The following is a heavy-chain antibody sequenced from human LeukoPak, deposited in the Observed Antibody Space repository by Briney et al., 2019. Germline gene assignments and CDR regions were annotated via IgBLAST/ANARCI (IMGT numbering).Heavy chain of an antibody. J-gene: IGHJ4*02. Sequence: PGGSLRLSCTTSGFTFGDYAVSWFRQAPGKGLEWVGFIRSNAYGGTTGYAASVKGRFTISRDDSKSIAYLQMNSLKTEDTAVYYCTRSAFDYWGQGTLVTVSS. CDR1: GFTFGDYA. CDR3: TRSAFDY. CDR2: IRSNAYGGTT. D-gene: IGHD2-2*01. V-gene: IGHV3-49*03.